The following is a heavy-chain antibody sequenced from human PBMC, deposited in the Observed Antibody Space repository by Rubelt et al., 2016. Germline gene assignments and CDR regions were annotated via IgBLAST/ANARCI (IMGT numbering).Heavy chain of an antibody. J-gene: IGHJ1*01. Sequence: QLQLQESGPGLVKPSETLSLTCSVSGASISSSTYSWGWIRQPPGRGLEWIGSIDYNGNTYYKPSLETPVPISVDTPKNQFSLKLCSVTAADTAVYYCAIHYSSTNWAYFQHWARAPWSPSPQ. CDR3: AIHYSSTNWAYFQH. D-gene: IGHD2-2*01. CDR2: IDYNGNT. CDR1: GASISSSTYS. V-gene: IGHV4-39*01.